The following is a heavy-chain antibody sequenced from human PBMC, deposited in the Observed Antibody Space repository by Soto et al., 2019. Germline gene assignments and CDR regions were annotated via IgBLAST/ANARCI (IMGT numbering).Heavy chain of an antibody. Sequence: EVQLVESGGGLIQPGGSLRLSCAASGFTVNRNYLSWVRQAPGKGLEWVSFIYSAGTTSYADSVKGRFTISRDNSKNTLYLQMNSLRAEDTAVYYCAGVYGYFAFDAFDIWGQGTMVTVSS. CDR1: GFTVNRNY. J-gene: IGHJ3*02. CDR3: AGVYGYFAFDAFDI. D-gene: IGHD6-25*01. CDR2: IYSAGTT. V-gene: IGHV3-53*01.